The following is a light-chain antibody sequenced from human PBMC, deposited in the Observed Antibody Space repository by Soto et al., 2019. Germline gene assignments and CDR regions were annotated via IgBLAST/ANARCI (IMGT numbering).Light chain of an antibody. CDR1: QSIGAS. V-gene: IGKV1-5*03. CDR3: QQYNSSPLT. Sequence: DIQMTQSPSTLYASVGDRVTITCRASQSIGASLAWFQQKPGKAPNLLIYKSSSLENGVRSRFSGSGYGTNFPITISTLQPDDFATYYCQQYNSSPLTFGGGTKVEIK. CDR2: KSS. J-gene: IGKJ4*01.